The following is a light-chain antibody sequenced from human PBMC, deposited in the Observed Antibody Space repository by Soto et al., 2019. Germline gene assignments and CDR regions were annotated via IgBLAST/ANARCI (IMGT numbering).Light chain of an antibody. CDR3: MQGSHWPWT. CDR1: HSLVLSEGYTY. Sequence: DVVMTQSPLSLPVTLGQPASVSCRSTHSLVLSEGYTYLTWFQQRPGQSPRRLIYEVSHRDSGVPDRFSGSGSGTDFTLNISRVEAEDVGVYYCMQGSHWPWTFGQGTKVEIK. J-gene: IGKJ1*01. CDR2: EVS. V-gene: IGKV2-30*02.